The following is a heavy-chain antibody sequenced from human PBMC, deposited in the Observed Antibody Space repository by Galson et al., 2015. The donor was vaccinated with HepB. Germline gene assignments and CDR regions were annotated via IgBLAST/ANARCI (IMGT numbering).Heavy chain of an antibody. D-gene: IGHD3-22*01. Sequence: SLRLSCAASGFTFSSYPMHWVRQAPGKGLEWVAVISYDGSEKYYADSVKGRFTISRDNSENTLYLQVNSLRTEDTAVYYCARDRYDSRPSTSRGIDYWGQGTLVTVSS. CDR3: ARDRYDSRPSTSRGIDY. CDR2: ISYDGSEK. V-gene: IGHV3-30-3*01. CDR1: GFTFSSYP. J-gene: IGHJ4*02.